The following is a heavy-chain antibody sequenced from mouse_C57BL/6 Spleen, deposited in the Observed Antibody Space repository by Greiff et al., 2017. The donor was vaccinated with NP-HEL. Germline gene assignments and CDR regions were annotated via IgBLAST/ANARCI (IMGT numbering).Heavy chain of an antibody. D-gene: IGHD2-3*01. J-gene: IGHJ4*01. Sequence: VQLKQSGPELVKPGASVKISCKASGYSFTDYNMNWVKQSNGKSLEWIGVINPNYGTTSYNQKFKGKATLTVDRSSSTAYMQLNSLTSEDSAVYYCARGDGYPGNAMDYWGQGTSVTVSS. V-gene: IGHV1-39*01. CDR3: ARGDGYPGNAMDY. CDR2: INPNYGTT. CDR1: GYSFTDYN.